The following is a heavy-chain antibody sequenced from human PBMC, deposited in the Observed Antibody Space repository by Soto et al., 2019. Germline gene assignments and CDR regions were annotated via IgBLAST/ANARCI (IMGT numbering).Heavy chain of an antibody. J-gene: IGHJ4*02. CDR3: AKDHCSGGSCYPLGY. CDR2: ISGSGGST. CDR1: GFTFSSYP. D-gene: IGHD2-15*01. Sequence: EVQLLESGGGLVQPGGSLSLSCAASGFTFSSYPRSWVRQAQGKGLEWVSAISGSGGSTYYADSVKGRFTISRDNSKNTLYLQMNSLRAEDTAVYYCAKDHCSGGSCYPLGYWGQGTLVTVSS. V-gene: IGHV3-23*01.